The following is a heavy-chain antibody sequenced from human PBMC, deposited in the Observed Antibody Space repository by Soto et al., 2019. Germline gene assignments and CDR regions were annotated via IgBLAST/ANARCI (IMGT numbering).Heavy chain of an antibody. J-gene: IGHJ5*02. V-gene: IGHV3-23*01. D-gene: IGHD2-21*01. CDR1: VFTFSNNA. CDR2: ISGTGYGT. CDR3: ASASHIGP. Sequence: PGGSLRLSCAASVFTFSNNAMNWVRQAPGKGLEWVSGISGTGYGTYYADSVKGRFTISRDNSRDTLFLQMNSLTADDTAIYYCASASHIGPWGQGTLVTVSS.